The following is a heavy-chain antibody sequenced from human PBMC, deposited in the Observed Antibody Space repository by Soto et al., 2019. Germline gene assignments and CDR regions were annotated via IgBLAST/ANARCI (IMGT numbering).Heavy chain of an antibody. Sequence: EVQLLESGGGLVQPGGSLRLSCAASGFTFSSYAMSWVRQAPGKGLEWVSAISGSGDDTHYADSVKGRFTISRDDSKNTLYVQMNSLRAEDTAVYYCAKGEGYCSGGSCLNWFDPWGQGTLVTVSS. CDR3: AKGEGYCSGGSCLNWFDP. D-gene: IGHD2-15*01. J-gene: IGHJ5*02. V-gene: IGHV3-23*01. CDR1: GFTFSSYA. CDR2: ISGSGDDT.